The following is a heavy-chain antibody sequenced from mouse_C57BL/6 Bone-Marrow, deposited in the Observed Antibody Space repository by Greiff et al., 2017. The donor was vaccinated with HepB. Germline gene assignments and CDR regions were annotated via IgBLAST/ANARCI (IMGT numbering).Heavy chain of an antibody. CDR3: AREDYGSSPFDY. D-gene: IGHD1-1*01. Sequence: VQGVESGAELARPGASVKMSCKASGYTFTSYTMHWVKQRPGQGLEWIGYINPSSGYTKYNQKFKDKATLTADKSSSTAYMQLSSLTSEDSAVYYCAREDYGSSPFDYWGQGTTLTVSS. V-gene: IGHV1-4*01. J-gene: IGHJ2*01. CDR2: INPSSGYT. CDR1: GYTFTSYT.